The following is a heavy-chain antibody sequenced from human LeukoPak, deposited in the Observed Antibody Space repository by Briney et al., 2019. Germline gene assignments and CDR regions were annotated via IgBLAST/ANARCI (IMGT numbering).Heavy chain of an antibody. V-gene: IGHV3-11*04. D-gene: IGHD5-24*01. Sequence: GGSLRLSCAASGFTFSDYYMSWIRQAPGKGLEWVSYISSSGSTIYYADSVKGRSTISRDNAKNSLYLQMNSLRAEDTAVYYCASEVTRDGYNLGYDAFDIWGQGTMVTVSS. CDR3: ASEVTRDGYNLGYDAFDI. CDR2: ISSSGSTI. CDR1: GFTFSDYY. J-gene: IGHJ3*02.